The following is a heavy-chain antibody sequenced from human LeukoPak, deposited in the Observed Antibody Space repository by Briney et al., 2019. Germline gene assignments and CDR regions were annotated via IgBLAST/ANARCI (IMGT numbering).Heavy chain of an antibody. CDR3: ARGLRFLEPNYYYYMDV. J-gene: IGHJ6*03. Sequence: ASVKVSCKASGYTFTSYGISWVRQAPGQGLEWMGWISAYNGNTNYVQKLQGRVTMTTDTSTSTAYMELRSLRSDDTAVYYCARGLRFLEPNYYYYMDVWGKGTAVTVSS. V-gene: IGHV1-18*01. CDR1: GYTFTSYG. CDR2: ISAYNGNT. D-gene: IGHD3-3*01.